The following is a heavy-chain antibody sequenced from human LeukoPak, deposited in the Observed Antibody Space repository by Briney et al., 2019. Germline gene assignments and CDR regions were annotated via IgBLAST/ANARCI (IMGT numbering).Heavy chain of an antibody. CDR1: GFTFSSYG. D-gene: IGHD3-16*01. CDR2: ILNDGSQE. Sequence: GRSLRLSRAASGFTFSSYGMHWVRQAPGKGLEWVAVILNDGSQEKYADSVKGRFTISRDNSKNTLFLQMNSLRAEDTAVYYCARDDALGDNALDIWGQGTMVTVSS. V-gene: IGHV3-33*01. CDR3: ARDDALGDNALDI. J-gene: IGHJ3*02.